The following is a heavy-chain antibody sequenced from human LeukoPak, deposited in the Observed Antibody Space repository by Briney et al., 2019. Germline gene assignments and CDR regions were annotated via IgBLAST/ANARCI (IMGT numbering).Heavy chain of an antibody. J-gene: IGHJ6*03. D-gene: IGHD6-6*01. Sequence: GGSLRLSCAASGFTFSSYGMHWVRQAPGKGLEWVAFIRYDGSNKYYADSVKGRFTISRDNSKNTLYLQMNSLRAEDTAVYYCARHYGQLVPLIYYYYYMDVWGKGTTVTVSS. CDR3: ARHYGQLVPLIYYYYYMDV. CDR1: GFTFSSYG. CDR2: IRYDGSNK. V-gene: IGHV3-30*02.